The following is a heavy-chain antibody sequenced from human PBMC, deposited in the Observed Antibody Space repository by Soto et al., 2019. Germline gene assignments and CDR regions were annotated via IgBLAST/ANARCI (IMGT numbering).Heavy chain of an antibody. J-gene: IGHJ3*02. V-gene: IGHV3-30*18. D-gene: IGHD3-22*01. Sequence: GGSLRLSCTASGFIFSSYGMHWVRQAPGKGLEWVAVISYDGNNKYYGDSVKGRFTISRDNSKNTLYLQMNSLRDEDTAVYYCAKDLGSDSSDAFDIWGQGTMVTVS. CDR1: GFIFSSYG. CDR2: ISYDGNNK. CDR3: AKDLGSDSSDAFDI.